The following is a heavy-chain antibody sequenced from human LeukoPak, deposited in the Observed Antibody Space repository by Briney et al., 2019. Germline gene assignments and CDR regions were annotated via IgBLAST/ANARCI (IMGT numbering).Heavy chain of an antibody. J-gene: IGHJ6*03. V-gene: IGHV3-21*06. CDR3: ARDPQDGAPPYYYYYLDV. Sequence: PGGSLRLSCAASGFTFSSYWMHWVRQAPGKGLEWVSSISSSRSYIYYADSVRGRFTISRDNAKNSLYLQMNRLRAEDTAVYYCARDPQDGAPPYYYYYLDVWGKGTTVTVSS. CDR2: ISSSRSYI. D-gene: IGHD5-24*01. CDR1: GFTFSSYW.